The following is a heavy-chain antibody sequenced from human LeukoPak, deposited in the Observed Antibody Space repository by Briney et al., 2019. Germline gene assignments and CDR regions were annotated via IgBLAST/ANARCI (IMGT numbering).Heavy chain of an antibody. CDR1: GYTFTGYY. D-gene: IGHD3-16*02. CDR3: ARGHSMITFGGVIAYYMDV. V-gene: IGHV1-2*02. CDR2: INPNSGGT. Sequence: ASVKVSCKASGYTFTGYYMHWVRQAPGQGLEWMGWINPNSGGTNYAQKFQGRVTMTRDTSISTAYMELSRLRSDDTAVYYCARGHSMITFGGVIAYYMDVWGKGTTVTVSS. J-gene: IGHJ6*03.